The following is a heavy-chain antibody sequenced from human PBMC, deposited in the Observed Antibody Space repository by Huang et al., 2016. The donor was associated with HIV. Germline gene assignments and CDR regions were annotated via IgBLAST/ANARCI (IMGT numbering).Heavy chain of an antibody. V-gene: IGHV3-48*02. CDR1: GFTFSSYS. J-gene: IGHJ4*02. CDR3: ARGIRYFGVVAYFDY. Sequence: EVQLVESGGGLVQPGGSLRLSCAASGFTFSSYSMNWVRQAPGNGMECVSYISSSSSTIYYADSVKGRFTISRDNAKNSLFLQMNSLRDEDTAVYYCARGIRYFGVVAYFDYWGQGALVTVSS. D-gene: IGHD3-3*01. CDR2: ISSSSSTI.